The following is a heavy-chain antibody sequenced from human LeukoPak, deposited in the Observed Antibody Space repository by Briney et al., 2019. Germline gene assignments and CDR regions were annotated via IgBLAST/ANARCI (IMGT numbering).Heavy chain of an antibody. CDR2: IFYSGST. CDR3: ARVYYSNSYDYWYFDL. CDR1: GGSISSYY. V-gene: IGHV4-59*01. Sequence: PSETLTLTCTVSGGSISSYYWSWIRQPPGKGLEWIGYIFYSGSTNYNPSLKSRVTISVDTSKNQFSLKLSSVTAADTAVYYCARVYYSNSYDYWYFDLWGRGTLVTVSS. D-gene: IGHD6-13*01. J-gene: IGHJ2*01.